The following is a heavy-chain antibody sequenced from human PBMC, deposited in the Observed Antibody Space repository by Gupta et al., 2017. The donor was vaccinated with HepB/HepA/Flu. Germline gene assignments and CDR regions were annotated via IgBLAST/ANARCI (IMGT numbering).Heavy chain of an antibody. D-gene: IGHD2-15*01. CDR2: MYYSGST. Sequence: QVQLQESGPGLVKPSQTLSLTCTVSGGSISSGYYYWSWIRQPPGKGLEWIGYMYYSGSTYYNPSLKSRVTISVDTSKNQFSLKLSSVTAADTAVYYCARVLPLVGYCSGGSCYPDNWFDPWGQGTLVTVSS. J-gene: IGHJ5*02. CDR1: GGSISSGYYY. CDR3: ARVLPLVGYCSGGSCYPDNWFDP. V-gene: IGHV4-30-4*01.